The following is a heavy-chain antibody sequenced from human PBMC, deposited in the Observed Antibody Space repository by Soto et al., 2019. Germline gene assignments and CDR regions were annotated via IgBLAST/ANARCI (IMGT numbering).Heavy chain of an antibody. D-gene: IGHD3-10*01. J-gene: IGHJ4*02. CDR2: INPSGGST. CDR3: ASELGDHYGSGSYYGFDY. V-gene: IGHV1-46*03. CDR1: GYTFTSYY. Sequence: ASVKVSCKASGYTFTSYYMHWVRQAPGQGLEWMGIINPSGGSTSYAQKFQGRVTMTRDTSTSTVYMELSSLRSEDTAVYYCASELGDHYGSGSYYGFDYWGQGTLVTVSS.